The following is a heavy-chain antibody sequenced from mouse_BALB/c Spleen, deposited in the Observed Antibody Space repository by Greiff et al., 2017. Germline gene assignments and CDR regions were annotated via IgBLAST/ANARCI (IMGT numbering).Heavy chain of an antibody. D-gene: IGHD1-1*01. CDR2: ISYSGST. CDR1: GDSITSGY. CDR3: ARSDYGSKPYWYFDV. V-gene: IGHV3-8*02. J-gene: IGHJ1*01. Sequence: EVKLVESGPSLVKPSQTLSLTCSVTGDSITSGYWNWIRKFPGNKLEYMGYISYSGSTYYNPSLKSRISITRDTSKNQYYLQLNSVTTEDTATYYCARSDYGSKPYWYFDVWGAGTTVTVSS.